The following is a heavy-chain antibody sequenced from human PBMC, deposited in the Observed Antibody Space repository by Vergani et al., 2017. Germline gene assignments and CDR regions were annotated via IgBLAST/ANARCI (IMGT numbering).Heavy chain of an antibody. Sequence: EVQLVQSGAEVKKPGESLRISCKGSGYSFTSYWISWVRPMPGKGLEWMGRIDPSDAYTNYSPSFPGHVTISADKSISTAYLQWSSLKASDTAMYYCARHGIPGRAVATSNDYWGQGTLVTVSS. J-gene: IGHJ4*02. CDR2: IDPSDAYT. D-gene: IGHD6-19*01. CDR1: GYSFTSYW. V-gene: IGHV5-10-1*03. CDR3: ARHGIPGRAVATSNDY.